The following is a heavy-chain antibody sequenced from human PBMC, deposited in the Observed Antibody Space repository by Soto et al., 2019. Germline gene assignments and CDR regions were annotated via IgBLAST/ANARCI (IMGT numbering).Heavy chain of an antibody. CDR1: GGTFKTYT. CDR3: ATWRTYSVSECFDY. V-gene: IGHV1-69*06. CDR2: IIPMYDSA. Sequence: QVQLVQSGAELKKPGSSVNVSCAASGGTFKTYTINWVRQAPGQGLEWIGQIIPMYDSANYAQRFQGRVTISADKSTNIAYLELSGLRSEATALYCCATWRTYSVSECFDYWGQGTLVSVSS. J-gene: IGHJ4*02. D-gene: IGHD3-3*01.